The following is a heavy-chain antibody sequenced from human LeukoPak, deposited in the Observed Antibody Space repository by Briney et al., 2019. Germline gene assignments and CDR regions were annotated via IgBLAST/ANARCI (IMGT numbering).Heavy chain of an antibody. V-gene: IGHV3-7*03. CDR1: GFTFSSYW. CDR3: ARKTVVGSYFDY. J-gene: IGHJ4*02. CDR2: IKQDGSDK. D-gene: IGHD4-23*01. Sequence: GGSLRLSCAASGFTFSSYWMSWVRQAPGKGLEWGANIKQDGSDKYYVDSVKGRFTISRDNAKNSLYLQINSLRAEDTAVYYCARKTVVGSYFDYWGQGTPVTVSS.